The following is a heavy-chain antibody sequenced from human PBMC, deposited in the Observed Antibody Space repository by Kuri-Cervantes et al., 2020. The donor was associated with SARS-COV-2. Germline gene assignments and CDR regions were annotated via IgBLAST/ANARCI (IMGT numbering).Heavy chain of an antibody. CDR2: IDWDDDK. CDR1: GFSLNTSGMC. Sequence: SGPTLVKPTQTLTLTCTFSGFSLNTSGMCVSWIRQPPGKALEWLARIDWDDDKYHSTSLNTRLSISKDTSKDQVVLTMTNMDPVDTATYYCVRIRAATVIADYWGQGTLVTVSS. V-gene: IGHV2-70*11. D-gene: IGHD4-11*01. CDR3: VRIRAATVIADY. J-gene: IGHJ4*02.